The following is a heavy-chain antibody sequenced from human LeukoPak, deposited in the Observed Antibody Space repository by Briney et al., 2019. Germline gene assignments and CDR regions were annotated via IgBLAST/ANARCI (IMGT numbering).Heavy chain of an antibody. Sequence: GASVKVSCKASGYTFTGYYMHWVRQAPGQGLEWMGWINPNSGGTNYAQKFQGRVTMTRDTSISTAYMELSRLRSDDTAVYYCARVYSSSWYYYYYYMDVWGEGTTVTVSS. D-gene: IGHD6-13*01. CDR3: ARVYSSSWYYYYYYMDV. CDR2: INPNSGGT. V-gene: IGHV1-2*02. J-gene: IGHJ6*03. CDR1: GYTFTGYY.